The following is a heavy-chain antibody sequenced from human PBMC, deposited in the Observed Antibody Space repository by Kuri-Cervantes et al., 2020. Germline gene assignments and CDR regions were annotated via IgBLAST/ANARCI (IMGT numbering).Heavy chain of an antibody. CDR2: ISYDGSNK. J-gene: IGHJ4*02. D-gene: IGHD3-3*01. CDR3: ARDTIFGIDY. V-gene: IGHV3-30*01. CDR1: GFTFNNYW. Sequence: GGSLRLSCAASGFTFNNYWMTWVRQAPGKGLEWVAVISYDGSNKYYADSVKGRFTISRDNSKNTLYLQMNSLRAEDTAVYYCARDTIFGIDYWGQGTLVTVSS.